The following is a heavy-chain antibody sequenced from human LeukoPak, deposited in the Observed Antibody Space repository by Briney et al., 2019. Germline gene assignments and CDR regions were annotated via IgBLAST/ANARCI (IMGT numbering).Heavy chain of an antibody. Sequence: GGSLRLSCAASGFTFSSYSMNWVRQAPGKGLEWVSSISSSSSYIYYADSVKGRFTISRDNAKNSLYLQMNSLRAEDTAVYYCAAASSGGSCYLYWGQGTLVTVSS. V-gene: IGHV3-21*01. CDR2: ISSSSSYI. CDR3: AAASSGGSCYLY. J-gene: IGHJ4*02. CDR1: GFTFSSYS. D-gene: IGHD2-15*01.